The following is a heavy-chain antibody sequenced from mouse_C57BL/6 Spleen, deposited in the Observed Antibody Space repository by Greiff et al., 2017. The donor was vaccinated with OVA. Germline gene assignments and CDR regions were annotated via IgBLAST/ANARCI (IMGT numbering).Heavy chain of an antibody. CDR3: AKHGNYGSSYGWYFDV. V-gene: IGHV2-9*01. CDR2: IWGGGST. D-gene: IGHD1-1*01. J-gene: IGHJ1*03. CDR1: GFSLTSYG. Sequence: VKLVESGPGLVAPSQSLSITCTVSGFSLTSYGVDWVRQPPGQGLEWLGVIWGGGSTTYNSAPMSRLSTSKDNSKGQVFLKMNSLQTDDTAMYYCAKHGNYGSSYGWYFDVWGTGTTVTVSA.